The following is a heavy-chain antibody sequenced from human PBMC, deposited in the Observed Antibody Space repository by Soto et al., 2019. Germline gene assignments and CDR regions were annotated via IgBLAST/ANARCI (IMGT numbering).Heavy chain of an antibody. CDR1: GGSLSTYY. CDR2: IFYSGST. CDR3: ASLKLGYSTFDP. J-gene: IGHJ5*02. V-gene: IGHV4-59*08. Sequence: SDTLFLTCTVSGGSLSTYYWSWIRQPPGKGLEWIGYIFYSGSTYYNPSLKSRVTISVDTSKNQFSLKLSSVTAAYTAVYYCASLKLGYSTFDPWGQGTLVTVSS. D-gene: IGHD5-18*01.